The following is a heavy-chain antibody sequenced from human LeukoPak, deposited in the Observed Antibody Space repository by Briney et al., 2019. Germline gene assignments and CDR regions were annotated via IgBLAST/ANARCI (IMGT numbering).Heavy chain of an antibody. J-gene: IGHJ4*02. CDR3: ASSNTGIMITFGGVIGTTFDY. Sequence: PVKVSCKASGGTFSSYAISWGRPAPGQGVEWMGRIIPILCIANYAQKFQGRVTITADKSTSTAYMELSSLRSEDTAVYYCASSNTGIMITFGGVIGTTFDYWGQGTLVTVSS. D-gene: IGHD3-16*02. CDR1: GGTFSSYA. CDR2: IIPILCIA. V-gene: IGHV1-69*04.